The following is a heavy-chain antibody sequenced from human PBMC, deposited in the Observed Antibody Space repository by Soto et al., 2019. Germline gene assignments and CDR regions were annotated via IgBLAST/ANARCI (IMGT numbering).Heavy chain of an antibody. D-gene: IGHD2-15*01. J-gene: IGHJ5*02. V-gene: IGHV1-18*01. CDR2: ISASIGHT. Sequence: ASVKVSCTASGYSFDDYGISWVRQVPGQGLEWMGWISASIGHTNYAQSFEGRVSVTTDRSTTTAYMELRSLRYDDTAVYYCARTSYCSGGTCTNWFDPWGQGTLVTVSS. CDR1: GYSFDDYG. CDR3: ARTSYCSGGTCTNWFDP.